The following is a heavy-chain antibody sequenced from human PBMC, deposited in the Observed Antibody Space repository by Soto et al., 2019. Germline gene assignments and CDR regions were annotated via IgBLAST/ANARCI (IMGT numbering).Heavy chain of an antibody. CDR2: INHSGST. V-gene: IGHV4-34*01. CDR3: ARGTITMVRGKPDYCYMDV. D-gene: IGHD3-10*01. J-gene: IGHJ6*03. CDR1: GGSFSGYY. Sequence: SETLSLTCAVYGGSFSGYYWSWIRQPPGRGLEWIGEINHSGSTNYNPSLKSRVTISVETSKNQFSLKLSSVTAADTAVYYCARGTITMVRGKPDYCYMDVWGKGTTVTVSS.